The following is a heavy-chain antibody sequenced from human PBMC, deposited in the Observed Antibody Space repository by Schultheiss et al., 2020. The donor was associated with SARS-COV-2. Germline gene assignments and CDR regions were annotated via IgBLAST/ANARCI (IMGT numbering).Heavy chain of an antibody. Sequence: ASVKVSCKASGYRFTDYWINWVRQAPGQGLEWMGRINPSSGDTNYAQKFQGRVTMTRDTSISTAYMELSRLRSDDTAVYYCATRGDLDDYYFYMDVWGKGTTVTVSS. J-gene: IGHJ6*03. CDR2: INPSSGDT. CDR3: ATRGDLDDYYFYMDV. V-gene: IGHV1-2*06. CDR1: GYRFTDYW. D-gene: IGHD2-21*01.